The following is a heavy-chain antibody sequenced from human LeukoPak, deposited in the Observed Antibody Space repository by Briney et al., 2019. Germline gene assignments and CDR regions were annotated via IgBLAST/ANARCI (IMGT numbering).Heavy chain of an antibody. D-gene: IGHD4-17*01. CDR3: AREAHGDYVYYFDY. CDR1: GFTFSSYG. V-gene: IGHV3-30*03. CDR2: ISYDGSNK. Sequence: GRSLRLSCAASGFTFSSYGMHWVRRAPGKGLEWVAVISYDGSNKYYADSVKGRFTISRDNSKNTLYLQMNSLRAEDTAVYYCAREAHGDYVYYFDYWGQGTLVTVSS. J-gene: IGHJ4*02.